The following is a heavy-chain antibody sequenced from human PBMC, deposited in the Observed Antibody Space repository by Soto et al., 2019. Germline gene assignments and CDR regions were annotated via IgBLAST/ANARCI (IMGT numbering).Heavy chain of an antibody. Sequence: SVKVSCKASGGTFSSYAISWVRQAPGQGLEWMGGIIPIFGTANYAQKFQGRVTITADESTSTAYMELSSLRSEDTAVYYCARPAHGSGWYGPFDYWGQGTLVTVSS. CDR1: GGTFSSYA. J-gene: IGHJ4*02. V-gene: IGHV1-69*13. D-gene: IGHD6-19*01. CDR2: IIPIFGTA. CDR3: ARPAHGSGWYGPFDY.